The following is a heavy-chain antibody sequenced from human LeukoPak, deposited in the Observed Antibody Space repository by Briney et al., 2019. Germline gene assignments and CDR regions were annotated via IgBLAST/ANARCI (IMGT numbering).Heavy chain of an antibody. CDR1: GGTFSSYA. V-gene: IGHV1-69*05. CDR3: AKRRYYYDSSGPKDAFDI. D-gene: IGHD3-22*01. CDR2: IILIFGTA. Sequence: VASVKVSCKASGGTFSSYAISWVRQAPGQGLEWMGGIILIFGTANYAQKFQGRVTITTDESTSTAYMELSSLRSEDTAVYYCAKRRYYYDSSGPKDAFDIWGQGTMVTVSS. J-gene: IGHJ3*02.